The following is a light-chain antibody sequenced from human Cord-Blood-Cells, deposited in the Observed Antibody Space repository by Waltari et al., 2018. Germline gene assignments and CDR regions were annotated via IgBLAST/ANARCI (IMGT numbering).Light chain of an antibody. V-gene: IGKV1-39*01. CDR1: QSISSY. J-gene: IGKJ2*01. Sequence: DIQMTQSPSSLSASVGDRVTITCRASQSISSYLNLYQQKPGKAPKPLIYAASSLRSGVPSRFSGSGSGTDFTLTISSLQPEDFATYYCQQSYSTPYTFGQGTKLEIK. CDR2: AAS. CDR3: QQSYSTPYT.